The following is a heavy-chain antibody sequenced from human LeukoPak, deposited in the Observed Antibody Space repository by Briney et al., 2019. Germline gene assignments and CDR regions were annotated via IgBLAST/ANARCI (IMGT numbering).Heavy chain of an antibody. CDR3: AQGYGNGWYPH. CDR2: ISVEGESA. Sequence: GGSLRLSRTVSGFSVSTSGMSWVRQAQGKGLQTISAISVEGESAYYADSVKGRFTISRDNSKNTLYLQMNSLRVEDTAVYFCAQGYGNGWYPHWGQGSLVSVSS. CDR1: GFSVSTSG. V-gene: IGHV3-23*01. J-gene: IGHJ4*02. D-gene: IGHD6-19*01.